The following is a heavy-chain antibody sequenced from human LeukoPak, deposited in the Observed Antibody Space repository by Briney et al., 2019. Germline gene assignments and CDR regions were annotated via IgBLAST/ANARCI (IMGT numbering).Heavy chain of an antibody. CDR1: GYIFTSYW. CDR3: ARRATGTTKWFDP. J-gene: IGHJ5*02. Sequence: GGSLTLSCKGSGYIFTSYWIGWVRQMPGKGLEWMGIIYPGDSDTRYSPSFQGQVTISADRSISTAYLQWSSLKASDTAMYYCARRATGTTKWFDPWGQGTLVTVSS. V-gene: IGHV5-51*01. D-gene: IGHD1-1*01. CDR2: IYPGDSDT.